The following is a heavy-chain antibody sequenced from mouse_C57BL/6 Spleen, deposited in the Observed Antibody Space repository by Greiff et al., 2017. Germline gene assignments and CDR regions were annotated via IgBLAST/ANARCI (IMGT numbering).Heavy chain of an antibody. CDR1: GYSFTNYN. V-gene: IGHV1-39*01. Sequence: LQESGPELVKPGASVKISCKASGYSFTNYNMNWVKQRNGKSLEWIGVINPNYGTTNYNQKFKGKATLTVDQSSSTAYMQLNSLTSEDSAVYYCTTYEYDRWYFDVWGTGTTVTVSS. CDR2: INPNYGTT. J-gene: IGHJ1*03. CDR3: TTYEYDRWYFDV. D-gene: IGHD2-4*01.